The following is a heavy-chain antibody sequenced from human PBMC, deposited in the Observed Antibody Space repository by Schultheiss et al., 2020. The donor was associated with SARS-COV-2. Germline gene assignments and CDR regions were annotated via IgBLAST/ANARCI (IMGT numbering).Heavy chain of an antibody. J-gene: IGHJ3*01. D-gene: IGHD5-18*01. CDR1: GGTFSNFA. CDR3: ARGYPSALEV. Sequence: SVKVSCKASGGTFSNFAISWVRQAPGQGLEWMGGIIPLFGTANYAQKFQGRVTITADKSTSTAYMELSSLRSDDTAVYYCARGYPSALEVWGQGTMVTVSS. V-gene: IGHV1-69*06. CDR2: IIPLFGTA.